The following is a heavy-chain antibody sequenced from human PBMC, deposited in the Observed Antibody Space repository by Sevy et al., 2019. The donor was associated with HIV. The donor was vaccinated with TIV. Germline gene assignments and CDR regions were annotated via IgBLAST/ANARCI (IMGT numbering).Heavy chain of an antibody. CDR1: GFTFSLYS. Sequence: GGSLRLSYAASGFTFSLYSLSWVRQAPGKGLEWVSSITRSSSYIYYTDSVKGRFTISRDNAKNSLYLQMNSLRVEDTAVYYCARAYGDYVGGYYFDYWGQGALVTVSS. J-gene: IGHJ4*02. CDR2: ITRSSSYI. D-gene: IGHD4-17*01. V-gene: IGHV3-21*01. CDR3: ARAYGDYVGGYYFDY.